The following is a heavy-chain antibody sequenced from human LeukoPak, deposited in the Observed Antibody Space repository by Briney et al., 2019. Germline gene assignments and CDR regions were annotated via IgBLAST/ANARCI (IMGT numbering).Heavy chain of an antibody. D-gene: IGHD6-13*01. J-gene: IGHJ6*03. Sequence: PSETLSLTCAVYGGSFSGYYWSWIRKPPGKGLEWIGEINHSGSTNYNPSLKSRVTKSVDTSKNQFSLKLSSVTAADTAVYYCARRKGAAAGLYYYYYYMDVWGKGTTVTISS. V-gene: IGHV4-34*01. CDR2: INHSGST. CDR3: ARRKGAAAGLYYYYYYMDV. CDR1: GGSFSGYY.